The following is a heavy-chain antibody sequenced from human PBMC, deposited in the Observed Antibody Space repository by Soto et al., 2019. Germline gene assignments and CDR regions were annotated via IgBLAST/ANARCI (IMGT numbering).Heavy chain of an antibody. CDR3: ASTEDFFDY. CDR2: IYYSGST. CDR1: GGSVSSGRYY. Sequence: PSETLSLTCTVSGGSVSSGRYYWSWIRQPPGKGLEWIGYIYYSGSTKYNPSLKSRVTISVDTSKNQFSLKLSSMTAADTAVYYCASTEDFFDYWGQGTLVTVSS. V-gene: IGHV4-61*01. J-gene: IGHJ4*02.